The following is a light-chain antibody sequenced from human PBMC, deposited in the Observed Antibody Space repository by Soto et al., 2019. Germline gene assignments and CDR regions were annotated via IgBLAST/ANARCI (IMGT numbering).Light chain of an antibody. V-gene: IGKV4-1*01. CDR3: QQYYTTPRT. J-gene: IGKJ1*01. CDR2: WAS. Sequence: DNVMTQSPDSLAVSLGERATINCKSSQSVLYSSNNKNYLAWYQQKPGQPPKLLLYWASTRESGIPDRFSGSGSWTDFTLTISSLQAEDVAVYYCQQYYTTPRTFGQGTKVEIK. CDR1: QSVLYSSNNKNY.